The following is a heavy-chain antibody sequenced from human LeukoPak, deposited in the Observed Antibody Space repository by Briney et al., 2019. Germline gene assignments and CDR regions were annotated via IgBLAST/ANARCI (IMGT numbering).Heavy chain of an antibody. Sequence: GRSLRLSCAASGFTFDDYAMHWVRQTPGKGLEWVSGISWNSGSIGYADSVKGRFTISRDNAKNSLYLQMNSLRAEDTALYYCAKDSGGSYYYYYGMDVWGQGTTVTVSS. CDR2: ISWNSGSI. V-gene: IGHV3-9*01. D-gene: IGHD1-26*01. CDR1: GFTFDDYA. CDR3: AKDSGGSYYYYYGMDV. J-gene: IGHJ6*02.